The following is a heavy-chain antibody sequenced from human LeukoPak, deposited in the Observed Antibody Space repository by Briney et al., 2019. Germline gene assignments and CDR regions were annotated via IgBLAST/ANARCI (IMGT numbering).Heavy chain of an antibody. CDR2: ISGSNGNT. CDR1: SYTFTRYG. V-gene: IGHV1-18*01. D-gene: IGHD1-26*01. CDR3: ARSGRGTYYYFDL. J-gene: IGHJ4*02. Sequence: ASVKVSCKASSYTFTRYGISWVRQPPGQGLEWMGWISGSNGNTNYAQKFQGRVSMTADTSTSTAYMELRSLRSDDTAVYYCARSGRGTYYYFDLWGQGTLVTVSS.